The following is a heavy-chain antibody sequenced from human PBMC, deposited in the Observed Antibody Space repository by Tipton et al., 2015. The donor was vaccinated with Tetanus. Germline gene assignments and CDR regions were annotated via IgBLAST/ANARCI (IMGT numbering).Heavy chain of an antibody. CDR1: GASFSSGDYY. CDR3: ARDQGGGRVARLNWFDP. D-gene: IGHD3-16*01. Sequence: TLSLTCTVSGASFSSGDYYWSWIRKPPGKDLEWIGYIYQTGTTYYNPSLKGRVTMSVDTSKNQFSLNLTSVTAADTAVYYCARDQGGGRVARLNWFDPWGRGTLVTVSS. J-gene: IGHJ5*02. CDR2: IYQTGTT. V-gene: IGHV4-30-4*01.